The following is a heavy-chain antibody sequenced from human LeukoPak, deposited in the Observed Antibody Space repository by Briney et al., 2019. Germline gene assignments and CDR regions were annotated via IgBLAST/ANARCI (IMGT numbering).Heavy chain of an antibody. CDR1: GYTFTSYD. J-gene: IGHJ6*03. V-gene: IGHV1-8*01. Sequence: ASVKVSCKASGYTFTSYDINWVRQATGRGLEWMGWMNPNSGNTGYAQKFQGRVTMTRNTSISTAYMELSSLRSEDTAVYYCAIKGYCSSTSCYTNYYYYMDVWGKGTTVTVSS. D-gene: IGHD2-2*02. CDR2: MNPNSGNT. CDR3: AIKGYCSSTSCYTNYYYYMDV.